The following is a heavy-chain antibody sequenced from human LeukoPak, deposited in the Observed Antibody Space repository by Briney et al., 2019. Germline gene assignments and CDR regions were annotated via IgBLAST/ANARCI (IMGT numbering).Heavy chain of an antibody. J-gene: IGHJ4*02. D-gene: IGHD6-13*01. V-gene: IGHV3-23*01. CDR1: GFTFSSYA. Sequence: PGGSLRLSCAASGFTFSSYAMSWVRQAPGKGLEWVSAISGSGGSTYYADSVKGRFTISRDNSKNTLYLQMNSLRAEDTAVYYCAKDFSSSNAGGYDYWGQGTLVTVSS. CDR2: ISGSGGST. CDR3: AKDFSSSNAGGYDY.